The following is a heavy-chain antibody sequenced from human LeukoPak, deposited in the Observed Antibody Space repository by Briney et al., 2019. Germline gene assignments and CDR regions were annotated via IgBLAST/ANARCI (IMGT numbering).Heavy chain of an antibody. J-gene: IGHJ6*02. CDR3: ARDHCTSTGCYEDYYYGLDV. V-gene: IGHV1-2*02. CDR1: GYTFTDYY. CDR2: INPNTGGT. Sequence: ASVKVSCKASGYTFTDYYTQWVRQAPGQGPEWMGWINPNTGGTNYVQKFQGRVTMTRDTSISTAYMELSRLRLDDTAVYYCARDHCTSTGCYEDYYYGLDVWGQGTTVTVSS. D-gene: IGHD2-2*01.